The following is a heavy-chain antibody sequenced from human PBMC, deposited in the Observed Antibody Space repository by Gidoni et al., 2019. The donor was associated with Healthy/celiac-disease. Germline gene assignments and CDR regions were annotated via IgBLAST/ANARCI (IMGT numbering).Heavy chain of an antibody. CDR2: IIISSSYI. CDR1: GITFSSYS. CDR3: ARLGSAARPDY. J-gene: IGHJ4*02. D-gene: IGHD6-6*01. Sequence: EVQLVESGGGLVKPGGSLRRSCAASGITFSSYSMNWVRQAPGKGLEWVSSIIISSSYIYYAYSVKGRFTISRDNAKNSLYLQMNSLRAEDTAVYYCARLGSAARPDYWGQGTLVTVSS. V-gene: IGHV3-21*01.